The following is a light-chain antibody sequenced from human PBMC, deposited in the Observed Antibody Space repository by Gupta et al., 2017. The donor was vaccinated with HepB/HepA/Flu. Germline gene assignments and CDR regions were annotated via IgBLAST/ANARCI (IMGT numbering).Light chain of an antibody. CDR1: QSVSSSY. Sequence: GERATLSCRASQSVSSSYLAWYQQKPGQAPRLLIYGASSRATGIPDRFSGSGSGTDFTLTISRLEPEDFAVYYCQQYGSPWWTFGQGTKVEIK. V-gene: IGKV3-20*01. J-gene: IGKJ1*01. CDR2: GAS. CDR3: QQYGSPWWT.